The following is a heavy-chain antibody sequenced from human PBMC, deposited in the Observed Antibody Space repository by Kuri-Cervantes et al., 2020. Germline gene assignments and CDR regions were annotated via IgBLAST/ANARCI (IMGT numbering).Heavy chain of an antibody. D-gene: IGHD2-2*01. J-gene: IGHJ6*02. CDR3: ARDSRYCSSTSCYAVPDYYGMDV. CDR1: GYTFTGYY. CDR2: IIPIFGTA. V-gene: IGHV1-69*13. Sequence: SVKVSCKASGYTFTGYYMHWVRQAPGQGLEWMGGIIPIFGTANYAQKFQGRVTITADESTSTAYMELSSLRSEDTAVYYCARDSRYCSSTSCYAVPDYYGMDVWGQGTTVTVSS.